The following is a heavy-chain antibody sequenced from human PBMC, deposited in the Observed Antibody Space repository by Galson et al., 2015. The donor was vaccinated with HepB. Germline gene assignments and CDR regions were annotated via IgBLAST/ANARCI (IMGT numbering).Heavy chain of an antibody. J-gene: IGHJ3*02. CDR2: ISSSSSYI. V-gene: IGHV3-21*01. Sequence: SLRLSCAASGFTFSSYSMNWVRQAPGKGLEWVSSISSSSSYIYYADSVKGRFTISRDNARNSLYLQMNSLRAEDTAVYYCARRVDIVATRTFDIWGQGTVVTVSS. CDR1: GFTFSSYS. D-gene: IGHD5-12*01. CDR3: ARRVDIVATRTFDI.